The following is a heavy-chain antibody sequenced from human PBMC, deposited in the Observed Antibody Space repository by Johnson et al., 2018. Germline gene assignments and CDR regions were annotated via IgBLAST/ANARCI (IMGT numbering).Heavy chain of an antibody. V-gene: IGHV3-23*04. Sequence: VQLVESGGGLVQPGGSLRLSCAASGFTFSSYAMSWVRQAPGKGLEWVSAISGSGGSTYYADSVKGRFTISRDNSKNTLYLQMNSLRAEDTAGYYCAKNPAYDIFTGHDAFDIWGQGTMVTVSS. CDR3: AKNPAYDIFTGHDAFDI. J-gene: IGHJ3*02. CDR1: GFTFSSYA. CDR2: ISGSGGST. D-gene: IGHD3-9*01.